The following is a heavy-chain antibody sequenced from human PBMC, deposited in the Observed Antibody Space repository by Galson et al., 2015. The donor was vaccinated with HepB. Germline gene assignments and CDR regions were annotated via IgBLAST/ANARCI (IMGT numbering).Heavy chain of an antibody. CDR3: ARESNYYDSSGYWVGLYYYYGMDV. CDR2: IYTSGST. D-gene: IGHD3-22*01. J-gene: IGHJ6*02. CDR1: GGSISSGSYY. V-gene: IGHV4-61*02. Sequence: TLSLTCTVSGGSISSGSYYWSWIRQPAGQGLEWIGRIYTSGSTNYNPSLKSRVTISVDTSKNQFSLKLSSVTAADTAVYYCARESNYYDSSGYWVGLYYYYGMDVWGQGTTVTVSS.